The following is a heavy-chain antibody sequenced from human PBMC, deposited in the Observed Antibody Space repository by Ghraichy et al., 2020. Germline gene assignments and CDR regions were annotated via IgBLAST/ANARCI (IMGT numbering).Heavy chain of an antibody. J-gene: IGHJ4*02. Sequence: ASVKVSCKASGYTFTSYGISWVRQAPGQGLEWMGWISAYNGDTNYAQKLQGRVTMTTDTSTSTAYMELRSLRSDDTAVYYCASDLMPRSPSTGESGYWGQGTLVTVSS. CDR3: ASDLMPRSPSTGESGY. D-gene: IGHD3-16*01. CDR2: ISAYNGDT. V-gene: IGHV1-18*01. CDR1: GYTFTSYG.